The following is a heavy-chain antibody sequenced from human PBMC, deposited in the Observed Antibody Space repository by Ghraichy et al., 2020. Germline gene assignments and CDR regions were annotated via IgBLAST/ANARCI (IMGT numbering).Heavy chain of an antibody. D-gene: IGHD5-24*01. V-gene: IGHV3-48*03. CDR3: ARGERYRDGYNSGFDY. CDR2: ISSSGSTI. Sequence: GGSLRLSCAASGFTFSSYEMNWVRQAPGKGLEWVSYISSSGSTIYYADSVKGRFTISRDNAKNLLYLQMNSLRAEDTAVYYCARGERYRDGYNSGFDYWGQGTLVTVSS. CDR1: GFTFSSYE. J-gene: IGHJ4*02.